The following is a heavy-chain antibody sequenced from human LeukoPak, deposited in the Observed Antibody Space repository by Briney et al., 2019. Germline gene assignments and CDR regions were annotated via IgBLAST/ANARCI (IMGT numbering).Heavy chain of an antibody. CDR1: GLTFSSSW. V-gene: IGHV3-7*03. CDR2: INHNGNVN. Sequence: GGSLRLSCAVSGLTFSSSWMNWARQAPGKGLEWVASINHNGNVNYYVDSVKGRFTISRDNAKNSLYLQMSNLRAEDTAVYFCARGGGLDVWGQGATVTVSS. D-gene: IGHD3-16*01. J-gene: IGHJ6*02. CDR3: ARGGGLDV.